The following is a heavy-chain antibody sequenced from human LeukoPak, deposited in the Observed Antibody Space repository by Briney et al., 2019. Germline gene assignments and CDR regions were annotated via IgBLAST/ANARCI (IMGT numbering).Heavy chain of an antibody. D-gene: IGHD3-3*01. CDR1: GGSFSGYY. V-gene: IGHV4-34*01. CDR2: INHSGST. J-gene: IGHJ6*03. CDR3: ARGLEYFHYYMDV. Sequence: SETLSLTCAVYGGSFSGYYWCWVRQPPGKGLEWIGEINHSGSTNYNPSLKSRVTISVDTSKNQFSLKLGSVTAADTAVYYCARGLEYFHYYMDVWGKGTTVTVTS.